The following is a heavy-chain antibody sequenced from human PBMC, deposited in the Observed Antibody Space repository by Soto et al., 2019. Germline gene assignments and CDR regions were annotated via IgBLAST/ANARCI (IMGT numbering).Heavy chain of an antibody. J-gene: IGHJ4*02. CDR2: INPNSGGT. CDR1: GYTFTGYY. Sequence: QVQLVQSGAEVKKPGASVKVYCKASGYTFTGYYMHWVRQAPGQGLEWMGWINPNSGGTNYAQKFQGWVTMTRDTSISTAYMELSRLRSDDTAVYYCARENSGGSCYDYWGQRTLVTVSS. V-gene: IGHV1-2*04. CDR3: ARENSGGSCYDY. D-gene: IGHD2-15*01.